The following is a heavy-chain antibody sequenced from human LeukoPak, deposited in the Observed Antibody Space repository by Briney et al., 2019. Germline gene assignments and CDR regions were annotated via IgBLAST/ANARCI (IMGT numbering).Heavy chain of an antibody. CDR2: ISAYNGNT. J-gene: IGHJ6*02. CDR1: GYTFTSYG. Sequence: ASVKVSCKASGYTFTSYGISWVRQAPGQGLEWMGWISAYNGNTNYAQKLQGRVTMTTDTSTSTAYMELSSLRSEDTAVYYCAREGYCSSTSCYREREGRTKYYYYGMDVWGQGTTVTVSS. CDR3: AREGYCSSTSCYREREGRTKYYYYGMDV. D-gene: IGHD2-2*02. V-gene: IGHV1-18*01.